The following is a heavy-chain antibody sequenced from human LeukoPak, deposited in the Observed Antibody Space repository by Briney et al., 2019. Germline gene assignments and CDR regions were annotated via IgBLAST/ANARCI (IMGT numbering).Heavy chain of an antibody. V-gene: IGHV4-39*01. CDR3: ARPSSSGNYYY. J-gene: IGHJ4*02. CDR2: IYYAESP. Sequence: SETLSLTCTVSGGSISSGSHWWVWLRQPPGGGLEWIGSIYYAESPSYNPSLKSRVTISVDMSKNQLSLKLSSVTAADTAVYYCARPSSSGNYYYWGQGTLVTVS. CDR1: GGSISSGSHW. D-gene: IGHD1-26*01.